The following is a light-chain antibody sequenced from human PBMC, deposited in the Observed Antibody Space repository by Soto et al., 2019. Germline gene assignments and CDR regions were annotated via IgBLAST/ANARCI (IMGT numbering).Light chain of an antibody. CDR2: EVT. CDR3: SSYTRTSTLV. CDR1: SSDVGGYTY. J-gene: IGLJ1*01. V-gene: IGLV2-14*01. Sequence: QSALTQPASVSGSPGQSITISCTGTSSDVGGYTYVSWYQQHPGKAPKLMIYEVTNRPSGVSNRFSGSKSGNTAALTISGLQAEDEADYYCSSYTRTSTLVCVPGTTLTVL.